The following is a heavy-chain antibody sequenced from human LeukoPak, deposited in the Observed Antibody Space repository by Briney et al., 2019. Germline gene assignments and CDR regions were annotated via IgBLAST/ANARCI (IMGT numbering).Heavy chain of an antibody. V-gene: IGHV1-24*01. CDR3: ATGAIVFDY. CDR1: GSTLSKIS. Sequence: ASVRVSCKVSGSTLSKISIDWVRQAPGKGPEWMGSVGHEDGTTIHAQKFQGRFNMTVDTATDTAYTEMSSLMSEDTAIYYCATGAIVFDYWGQGTLVTVSS. D-gene: IGHD3-22*01. J-gene: IGHJ4*02. CDR2: VGHEDGTT.